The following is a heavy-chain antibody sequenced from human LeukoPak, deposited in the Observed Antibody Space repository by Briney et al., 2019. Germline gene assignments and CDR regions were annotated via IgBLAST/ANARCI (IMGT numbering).Heavy chain of an antibody. CDR3: ARVRRIAAAGAEYFQH. J-gene: IGHJ1*01. CDR2: ISAYNGST. CDR1: GYMFTSYG. D-gene: IGHD6-13*01. V-gene: IGHV1-18*01. Sequence: ASVKVSCKASGYMFTSYGISWVRQAPGQGPEWMGWISAYNGSTNYAQKLQGRVTMTTDTSTSTAYMELRSLRSDDTAVYYCARVRRIAAAGAEYFQHWGQGTLVTVSS.